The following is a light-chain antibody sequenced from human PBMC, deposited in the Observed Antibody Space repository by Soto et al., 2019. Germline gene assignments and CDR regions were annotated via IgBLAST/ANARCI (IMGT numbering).Light chain of an antibody. Sequence: DVQMTQSPSTLSASVGDRVTITCGASQSIDNLLAWYQQKPGKAPKFLIYDVSTLESGVPSRFSGSGSGTEFTLTISSLQPEDFATYYCQQYDSYPLTFGGGTKVDIK. J-gene: IGKJ4*01. V-gene: IGKV1-5*01. CDR2: DVS. CDR3: QQYDSYPLT. CDR1: QSIDNL.